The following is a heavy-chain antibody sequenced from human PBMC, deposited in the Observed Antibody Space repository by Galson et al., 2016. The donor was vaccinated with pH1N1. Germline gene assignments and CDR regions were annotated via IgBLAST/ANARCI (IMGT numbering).Heavy chain of an antibody. D-gene: IGHD5-24*01. J-gene: IGHJ3*02. CDR1: GGSSKNYY. CDR3: ARVGATMTATGAFDM. Sequence: TLSLTCPIYGGSSKNYYWSWIRQPPGKGVEWIGYIYYSGTTYYNPSLKSRVTISIDTSKNQFSLKVTSVTAADTAVYYCARVGATMTATGAFDMWGQGTMVTVYS. V-gene: IGHV4-30-4*08. CDR2: IYYSGTT.